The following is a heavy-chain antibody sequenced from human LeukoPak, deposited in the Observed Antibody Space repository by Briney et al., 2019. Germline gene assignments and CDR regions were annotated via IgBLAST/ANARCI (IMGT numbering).Heavy chain of an antibody. V-gene: IGHV4-34*01. CDR1: GGSFSGYY. CDR2: INHSGST. CDR3: AREYRSGSYYYYCGMDV. J-gene: IGHJ6*02. Sequence: SETLSLTCAVYGGSFSGYYWSWIRQPPGKGLEWIGEINHSGSTNYNPSLKSRVTISVDTSKNQSSLKLSSVTAADTAVYYCAREYRSGSYYYYCGMDVWGQGTTVTVSS. D-gene: IGHD1-26*01.